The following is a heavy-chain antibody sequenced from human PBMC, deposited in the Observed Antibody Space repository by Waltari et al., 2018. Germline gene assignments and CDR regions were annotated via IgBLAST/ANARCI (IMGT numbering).Heavy chain of an antibody. D-gene: IGHD3-10*01. CDR1: GYTFMDYF. J-gene: IGHJ4*02. CDR2: IDPEDGET. CDR3: APLPGGSGQTFDY. Sequence: EVELVQSGAEVQKPGATVKISCKASGYTFMDYFMHWVQQAPGEGLEWMGRIDPEDGETVYSEKFQGRVTITADTSTDTAYMELSSLTSGDTAVYYCAPLPGGSGQTFDYWGQGTLVTVSS. V-gene: IGHV1-69-2*01.